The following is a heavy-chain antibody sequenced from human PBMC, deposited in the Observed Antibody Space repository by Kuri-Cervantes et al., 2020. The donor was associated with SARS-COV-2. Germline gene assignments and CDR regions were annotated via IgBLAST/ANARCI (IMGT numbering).Heavy chain of an antibody. Sequence: GSLRLSCTVSGGSISSYYWSWIRQPAGKGLEWIGRIYTSGSTNYNPSLKSRVTMSVDTSKNQFSLKLRSVTAADTAIYYCARNDAFDIWGQGTMVTVSS. CDR3: ARNDAFDI. CDR2: IYTSGST. V-gene: IGHV4-4*07. CDR1: GGSISSYY. J-gene: IGHJ3*02.